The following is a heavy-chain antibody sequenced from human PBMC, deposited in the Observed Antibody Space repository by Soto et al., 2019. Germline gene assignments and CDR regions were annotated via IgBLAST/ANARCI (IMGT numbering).Heavy chain of an antibody. V-gene: IGHV4-30-2*01. D-gene: IGHD3-3*01. J-gene: IGHJ4*02. CDR2: SYHSGST. Sequence: QLQLQESGSGLVKPSQTLSLTCAVSGGSISSGGYSWSWIRQPPGKGLEWIGYSYHSGSTYYNQAPTTRATISVDRSKNQFSLTLSSVTAADTAVYYCARGPPITYWGQGTLVTVSS. CDR3: ARGPPITY. CDR1: GGSISSGGYS.